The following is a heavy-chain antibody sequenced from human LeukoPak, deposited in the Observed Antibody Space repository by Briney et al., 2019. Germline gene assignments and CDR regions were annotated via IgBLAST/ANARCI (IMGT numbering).Heavy chain of an antibody. CDR3: ASGYNYGTRALDV. D-gene: IGHD5-18*01. CDR2: IGTAGDT. Sequence: GGSLRLSCAASGLTFSNYDMQWVRHVAGKGLEWVSRIGTAGDTNYSGSVKGRFSISRENAKNSLYLQMNSLRAGDTAVYYCASGYNYGTRALDVWGKGTTVIVSS. CDR1: GLTFSNYD. V-gene: IGHV3-13*01. J-gene: IGHJ6*04.